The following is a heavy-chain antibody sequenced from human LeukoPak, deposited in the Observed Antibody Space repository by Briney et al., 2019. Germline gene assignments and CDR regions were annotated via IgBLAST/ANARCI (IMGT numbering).Heavy chain of an antibody. V-gene: IGHV3-30*18. CDR1: GFTFSSYG. Sequence: GGSLRLSCAASGFTFSSYGMHWVRQAPGKGLEWVAVISYDGSNKYYADSVKGRFTISRDNSKNTLYLQMNSLRAEDTAVYYCEKDRITMISQISLYFDYWGQGTLVNVSS. J-gene: IGHJ4*02. CDR2: ISYDGSNK. CDR3: EKDRITMISQISLYFDY. D-gene: IGHD3-22*01.